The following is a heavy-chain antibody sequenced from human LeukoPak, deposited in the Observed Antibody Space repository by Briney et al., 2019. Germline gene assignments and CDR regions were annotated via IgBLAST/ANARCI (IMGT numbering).Heavy chain of an antibody. CDR2: IWYDGSNK. CDR1: GFTFSSYG. CDR3: VRDDYGTTDY. Sequence: GGSLRLSRAASGFTFSSYGMHWVRQAPGKGLEWVAVIWYDGSNKYYADSVKGRFTISGDNSKNTLYLQMNSLRAEDTAVYYCVRDDYGTTDYWGQGTLVTVSS. D-gene: IGHD4-17*01. J-gene: IGHJ4*02. V-gene: IGHV3-33*01.